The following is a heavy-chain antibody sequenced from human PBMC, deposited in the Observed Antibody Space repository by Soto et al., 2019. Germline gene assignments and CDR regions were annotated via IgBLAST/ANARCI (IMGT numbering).Heavy chain of an antibody. CDR1: GYSFTSYW. V-gene: IGHV5-10-1*01. CDR2: IGPSDSYT. Sequence: GESLKISCKGSGYSFTSYWISWVRQMPGKGLEWMGRIGPSDSYTNYSPSFQGHVTISADKSISTAYLQWSSLKASDTAMYYCARYGYCSSTSCYPTGQYYYYGMDVWGQGTTVTVSS. D-gene: IGHD2-2*01. J-gene: IGHJ6*02. CDR3: ARYGYCSSTSCYPTGQYYYYGMDV.